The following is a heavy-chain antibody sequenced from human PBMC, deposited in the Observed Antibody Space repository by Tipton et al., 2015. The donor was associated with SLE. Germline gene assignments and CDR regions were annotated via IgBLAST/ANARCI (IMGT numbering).Heavy chain of an antibody. CDR3: ARVREYSVSDSWFDP. D-gene: IGHD5/OR15-5a*01. CDR1: GGSISSYS. CDR2: VYNNGAA. Sequence: TLSLTCTISGGSISSYSCSLIRQPAGKGLGWIGRVYNNGAATYNPSLKSRVTLSVDRSTDQFFLNVNSVTDADTAVYYCARVREYSVSDSWFDPWGQGILVTVSS. V-gene: IGHV4-4*07. J-gene: IGHJ5*02.